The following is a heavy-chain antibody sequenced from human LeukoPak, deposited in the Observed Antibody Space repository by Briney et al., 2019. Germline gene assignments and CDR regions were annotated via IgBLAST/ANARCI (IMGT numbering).Heavy chain of an antibody. V-gene: IGHV1-58*01. D-gene: IGHD3-22*01. CDR2: IVVGSGNT. Sequence: SVEVSCKASGFTFTTSAVQWVRQARGQRLEWIGWIVVGSGNTNYAQKFQERVTITRDMSTSTVYMDLSSQRSEDTAVYYCAAASSYYDRSNYYSYAMDVWGQGTTVTVSS. CDR1: GFTFTTSA. CDR3: AAASSYYDRSNYYSYAMDV. J-gene: IGHJ6*02.